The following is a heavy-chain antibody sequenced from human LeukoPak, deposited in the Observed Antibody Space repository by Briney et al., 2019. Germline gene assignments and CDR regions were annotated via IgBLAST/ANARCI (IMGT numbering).Heavy chain of an antibody. Sequence: VASVKVSCTASGFTFTSSAVQWVRQARGQRLEWIGWIVVGSGNTNYAQKFQERVTITRDMSTSTAYMELSSLRSEDTAVYYCASRGVRDSAFDIWGQGTMVTVSS. CDR2: IVVGSGNT. D-gene: IGHD1-26*01. CDR3: ASRGVRDSAFDI. J-gene: IGHJ3*02. CDR1: GFTFTSSA. V-gene: IGHV1-58*01.